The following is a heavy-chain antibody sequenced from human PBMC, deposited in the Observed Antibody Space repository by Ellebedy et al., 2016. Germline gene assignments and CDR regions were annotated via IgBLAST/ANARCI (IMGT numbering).Heavy chain of an antibody. CDR1: GYTFTGYY. Sequence: ASVKVSXXASGYTFTGYYMHWVRQATGQGLEWMGWMNPNSTNTGYAQKFQGRVTMTRDTSISTAYMELSSLRSEDTAVYYCARGITAPYWGQGTLVTVSS. CDR3: ARGITAPY. D-gene: IGHD2-21*02. V-gene: IGHV1-8*02. CDR2: MNPNSTNT. J-gene: IGHJ4*02.